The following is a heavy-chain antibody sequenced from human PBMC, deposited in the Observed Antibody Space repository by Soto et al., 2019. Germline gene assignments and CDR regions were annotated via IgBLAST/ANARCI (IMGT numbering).Heavy chain of an antibody. V-gene: IGHV5-51*01. J-gene: IGHJ6*03. CDR2: IYPGDSDT. CDR1: GYSFTSYW. Sequence: GESLKISCKGSGYSFTSYWFGWVRQMPGKGLEWMGIIYPGDSDTRYSPSFQGQVTISADKSISTAYLQWSSLKASDTAMYYCARRALPTVYSSSWVHPTYYYYYMDVWGKGTTVTVSS. D-gene: IGHD6-6*01. CDR3: ARRALPTVYSSSWVHPTYYYYYMDV.